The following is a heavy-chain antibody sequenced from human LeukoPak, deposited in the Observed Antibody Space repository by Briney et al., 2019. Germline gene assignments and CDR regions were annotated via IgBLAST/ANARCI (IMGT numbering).Heavy chain of an antibody. V-gene: IGHV3-30*02. D-gene: IGHD3-22*01. CDR1: GFTFSSYG. J-gene: IGHJ2*01. Sequence: GGSLRLSCAASGFTFSSYGMHWVRQAPGKGLEWVALIRYDGSNKYYADSVKGRFTISRDNAKNSLYLQINSLRAEDTAVYHCARGVPVVVSDWYFDLWGRGTLVTVSS. CDR2: IRYDGSNK. CDR3: ARGVPVVVSDWYFDL.